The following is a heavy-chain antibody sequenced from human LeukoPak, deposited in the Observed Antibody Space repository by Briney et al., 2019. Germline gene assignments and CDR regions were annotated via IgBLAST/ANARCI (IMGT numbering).Heavy chain of an antibody. CDR3: ARESERNDGWFDP. D-gene: IGHD1-1*01. CDR1: GYTFRSHD. V-gene: IGHV1-8*01. Sequence: ASVKVSCKASGYTFRSHDINWVRQATGQGLEWMGWVSPKTGRTGYAQKFQGRVYMTTNASLSTAYVELSSLRSDDTAAYFCARESERNDGWFDPWGQGTLVTVSS. J-gene: IGHJ5*02. CDR2: VSPKTGRT.